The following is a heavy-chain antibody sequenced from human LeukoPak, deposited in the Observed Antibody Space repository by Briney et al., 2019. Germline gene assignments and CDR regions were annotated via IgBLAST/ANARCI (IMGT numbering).Heavy chain of an antibody. CDR1: GFTFSSYA. CDR2: ISYDGSNK. V-gene: IGHV3-30-3*01. D-gene: IGHD2-2*01. J-gene: IGHJ2*01. Sequence: PGGSLRLSCAASGFTFSSYAMHWVRQAPGKGLEWVAVISYDGSNKYYADSVKGRFTISRDNSKNTLYLQMNSLRAEDTAVYYCARGVVVPAATAADWYFDLWGRGTLVTVSS. CDR3: ARGVVVPAATAADWYFDL.